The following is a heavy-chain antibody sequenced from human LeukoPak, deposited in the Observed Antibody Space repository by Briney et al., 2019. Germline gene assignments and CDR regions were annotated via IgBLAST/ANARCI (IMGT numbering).Heavy chain of an antibody. J-gene: IGHJ4*02. Sequence: GGSLRLSCAASGFTFDDYAMHWVRQTPGKGLEWVSLISGDGGSTYYADSVKGRFTISRDNSKNSLYLQMNSLRTEDTALYYCAKDGSSSSLFDYWGQGTLVTVSA. D-gene: IGHD6-13*01. V-gene: IGHV3-43*02. CDR1: GFTFDDYA. CDR3: AKDGSSSSLFDY. CDR2: ISGDGGST.